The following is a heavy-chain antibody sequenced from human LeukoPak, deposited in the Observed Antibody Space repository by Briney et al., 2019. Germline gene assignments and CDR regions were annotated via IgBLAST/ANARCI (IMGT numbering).Heavy chain of an antibody. Sequence: GGSLRLSCAASGFTFSSYWMSWVRQAPGKGLEWVANIKQDGSEKYYVDSVKGRFTISRDNAKNSLYLQMNSLRAEDTALYYCARDQVRGLSDYWDQGTLVTVSS. J-gene: IGHJ4*02. CDR2: IKQDGSEK. D-gene: IGHD3-10*01. V-gene: IGHV3-7*03. CDR3: ARDQVRGLSDY. CDR1: GFTFSSYW.